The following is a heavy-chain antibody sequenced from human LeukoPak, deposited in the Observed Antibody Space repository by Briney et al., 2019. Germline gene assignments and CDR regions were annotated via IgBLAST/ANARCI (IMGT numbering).Heavy chain of an antibody. Sequence: GGSLRLSCAASGFTVSSNYMSWVRQAPGKGLEWVSVIYSGGSTYSADSVKGRFTISRDNSKNTLYLQMDSLRVEDTAMYYCAKDLVGETYWGQGTLVTVSS. D-gene: IGHD1-26*01. V-gene: IGHV3-53*05. CDR1: GFTVSSNY. CDR2: IYSGGST. CDR3: AKDLVGETY. J-gene: IGHJ4*02.